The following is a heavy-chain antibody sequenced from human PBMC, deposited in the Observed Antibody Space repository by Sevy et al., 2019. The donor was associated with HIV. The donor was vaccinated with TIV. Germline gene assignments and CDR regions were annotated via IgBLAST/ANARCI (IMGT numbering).Heavy chain of an antibody. V-gene: IGHV3-23*01. CDR2: LSFGCGKI. CDR1: GFDFSIYS. J-gene: IGHJ4*02. Sequence: GGSLRLSCAASGFDFSIYSMSWVRQAPGKGLEWVSTLSFGCGKINYADSVKGRFTISRDNSKSSVYLQMNNMRVEDTSVYYCAREGCTKPHDYWGQRTLVTASS. CDR3: AREGCTKPHDY. D-gene: IGHD2-8*01.